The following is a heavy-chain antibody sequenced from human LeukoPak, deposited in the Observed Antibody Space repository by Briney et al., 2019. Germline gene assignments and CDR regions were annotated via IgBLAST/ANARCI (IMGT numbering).Heavy chain of an antibody. CDR2: IKSKTDGGTT. CDR3: TTELRGEQWLVRSIDY. CDR1: GFTFSNAW. Sequence: PGGSLRLSCAASGFTFSNAWMSWVRQAPGKGLEWVGRIKSKTDGGTTAYAAPVKGRFTIARDDSKNTLYLQMNRLKTEDTAVYYCTTELRGEQWLVRSIDYWGQGTLVTVSS. V-gene: IGHV3-15*01. J-gene: IGHJ4*02. D-gene: IGHD6-19*01.